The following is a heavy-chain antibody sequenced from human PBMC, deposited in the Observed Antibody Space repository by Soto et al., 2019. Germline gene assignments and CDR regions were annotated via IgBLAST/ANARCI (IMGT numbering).Heavy chain of an antibody. J-gene: IGHJ4*02. D-gene: IGHD3-16*02. Sequence: SETLSLTCTVSGGSISSHYWSWIRQPPGKGLEWIGYVYYTGDTAYNPSLKSRLIMSIDTSQKQFSLKLSSVTAADTAIYFCARHRRGSYRHEFDSWGQGILVTVSS. CDR3: ARHRRGSYRHEFDS. CDR2: VYYTGDT. CDR1: GGSISSHY. V-gene: IGHV4-59*08.